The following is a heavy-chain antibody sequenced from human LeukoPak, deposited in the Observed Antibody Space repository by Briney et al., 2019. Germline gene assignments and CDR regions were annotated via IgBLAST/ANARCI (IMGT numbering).Heavy chain of an antibody. D-gene: IGHD6-13*01. CDR2: MNPNSGNT. V-gene: IGHV1-8*02. J-gene: IGHJ4*02. CDR1: GGTFSSYA. Sequence: ASVKVSCKASGGTFSSYAISWVRQATGQGLEWMGWMNPNSGNTGYAQKFQGRVTMTRNTSISTAYMELSSLRSEDTAVYYCARSLMSSSCPDYWGQGTLVTVSS. CDR3: ARSLMSSSCPDY.